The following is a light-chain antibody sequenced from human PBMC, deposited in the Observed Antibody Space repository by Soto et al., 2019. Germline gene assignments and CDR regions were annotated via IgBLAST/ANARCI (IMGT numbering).Light chain of an antibody. CDR2: RAS. CDR3: QQYQTWT. V-gene: IGKV1-5*03. Sequence: DIQMTQSPFTLSASVGDRVTITCRASQRISRWLAWYQPKPGKAPKLQIYRASSLESGVPSRFRGSGYGTEFTLTISGLQSDDSATYYCQQYQTWTFGQGTKVEIK. J-gene: IGKJ1*01. CDR1: QRISRW.